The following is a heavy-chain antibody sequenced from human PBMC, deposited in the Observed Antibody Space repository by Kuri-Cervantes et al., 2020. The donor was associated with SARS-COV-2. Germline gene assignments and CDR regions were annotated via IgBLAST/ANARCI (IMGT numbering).Heavy chain of an antibody. CDR2: IYYSGST. D-gene: IGHD4-17*01. CDR3: ARGASYGDFDY. Sequence: SETLSLTCTVSGGSISSYYWSWIRQPPGKGLEWIGCIYYSGSTNYNPSLKSRVTISVDTSKNQFSLKLSSVTAADTAVYYCARGASYGDFDYWGQGTLVTVSS. CDR1: GGSISSYY. V-gene: IGHV4-59*01. J-gene: IGHJ4*02.